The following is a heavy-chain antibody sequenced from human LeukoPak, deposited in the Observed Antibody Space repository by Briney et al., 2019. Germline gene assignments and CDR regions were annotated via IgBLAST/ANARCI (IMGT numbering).Heavy chain of an antibody. CDR2: IIPIFGTA. V-gene: IGHV1-69*13. CDR3: ARDKSSGSYYNVYY. CDR1: GGTFSSYA. J-gene: IGHJ4*02. D-gene: IGHD3-10*01. Sequence: ASVKVSCKAPGGTFSSYAISWVRQAPGQGLEWMGGIIPIFGTANYAQKFQGRVTITADESTSTAYMELSSLRSEDTAVYYCARDKSSGSYYNVYYWGQGTLVTVSS.